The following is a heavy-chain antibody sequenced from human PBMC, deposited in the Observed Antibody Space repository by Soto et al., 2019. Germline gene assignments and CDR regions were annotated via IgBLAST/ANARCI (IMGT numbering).Heavy chain of an antibody. D-gene: IGHD6-6*01. J-gene: IGHJ4*02. CDR1: GFTLSSYW. CDR2: MKQDGSDI. Sequence: EVQLVESGGGLVQPGGSLRLSCAASGFTLSSYWMSWFRQAPGKGLEWVANMKQDGSDIHYVDSVKGRFTISRDNAKNSVYLQMNSLRAEDTAVYYCARVQGGSSSNTADNWGQGTLFTVSS. CDR3: ARVQGGSSSNTADN. V-gene: IGHV3-7*01.